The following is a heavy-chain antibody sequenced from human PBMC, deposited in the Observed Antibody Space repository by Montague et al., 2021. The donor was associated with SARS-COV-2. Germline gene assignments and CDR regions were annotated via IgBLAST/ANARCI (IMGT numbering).Heavy chain of an antibody. D-gene: IGHD2-21*02. CDR1: GYDFTSYW. J-gene: IGHJ4*02. CDR3: ARSQYCGGDCYFAH. Sequence: QSGAEVKKSGESLRISCRGSGYDFTSYWIGWVRQMPGKGLEWMGRVNPADSRTNYSPSFQGQVTISVDKSATTAYLQWSSLKAPDTAIYYCARSQYCGGDCYFAHWGQGSLVTVSS. CDR2: VNPADSRT. V-gene: IGHV5-10-1*01.